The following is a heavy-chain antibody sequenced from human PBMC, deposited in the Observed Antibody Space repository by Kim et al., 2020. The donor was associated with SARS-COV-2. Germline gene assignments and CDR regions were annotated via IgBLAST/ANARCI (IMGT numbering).Heavy chain of an antibody. V-gene: IGHV3-23*01. D-gene: IGHD6-19*01. Sequence: RFTISRDNSKNTLYLQMNSLRAEDTAVYYCASKTGYSSGWYSRMGYYFDYWGQGTLVTVSS. J-gene: IGHJ4*02. CDR3: ASKTGYSSGWYSRMGYYFDY.